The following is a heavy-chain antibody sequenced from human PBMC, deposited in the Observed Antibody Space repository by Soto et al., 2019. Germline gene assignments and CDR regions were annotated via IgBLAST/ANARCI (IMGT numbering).Heavy chain of an antibody. Sequence: GGSLRLSCAASGFTFSSYGMHWVRRAPGKGLEWVAVISYDGSNKYYADSVKGRFTISRDNSKNTLYLQMNSLRAEDTAVYYCAKDVSPMVRGATYNWFDPWGQGTLVTVSS. V-gene: IGHV3-30*18. CDR1: GFTFSSYG. CDR3: AKDVSPMVRGATYNWFDP. J-gene: IGHJ5*02. D-gene: IGHD3-10*01. CDR2: ISYDGSNK.